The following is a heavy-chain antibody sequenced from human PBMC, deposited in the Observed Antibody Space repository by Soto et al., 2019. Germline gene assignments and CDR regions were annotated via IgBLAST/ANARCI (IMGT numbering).Heavy chain of an antibody. CDR3: ARDQTTGDWFDA. J-gene: IGHJ5*02. D-gene: IGHD4-17*01. Sequence: EVQLVESGGGLVQPGGSLRLSCGASGFDFNNYWMHWVRQVPGKGLVWVSRINGDGSDTKYADSVKGRFTISRDNDKNTVYLQMNSLRAEDTAVYYCARDQTTGDWFDAWGQGTLVTVSS. V-gene: IGHV3-74*03. CDR2: INGDGSDT. CDR1: GFDFNNYW.